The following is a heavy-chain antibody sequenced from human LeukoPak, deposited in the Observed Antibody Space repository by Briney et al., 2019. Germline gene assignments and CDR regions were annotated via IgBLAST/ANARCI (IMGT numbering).Heavy chain of an antibody. CDR2: IQYEGSNE. J-gene: IGHJ6*03. Sequence: GGSLRLSCAASGFTFSSYGMHWVRQAPGKGLEWGAYIQYEGSNEQYADSVKGRFSIARDSSKKILYLQMNSLRAEDTAVYYCAKDRCSNGIGCYYYYMDVWGKGTTVTISS. D-gene: IGHD2-8*01. V-gene: IGHV3-30*02. CDR3: AKDRCSNGIGCYYYYMDV. CDR1: GFTFSSYG.